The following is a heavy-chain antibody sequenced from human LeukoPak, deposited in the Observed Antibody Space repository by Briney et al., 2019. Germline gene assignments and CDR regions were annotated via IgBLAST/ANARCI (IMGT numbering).Heavy chain of an antibody. Sequence: GASVKVSCKASGYSFISFDINWVRQATGQGLEWLGWMNPNSGSTGYAQNSQGRVSMTRDTSISTAYMELSNLGSEDTAVYYCTRNLARTGDFDYWGQGTLVTVSS. CDR3: TRNLARTGDFDY. V-gene: IGHV1-8*01. D-gene: IGHD5-12*01. CDR1: GYSFISFD. J-gene: IGHJ4*02. CDR2: MNPNSGST.